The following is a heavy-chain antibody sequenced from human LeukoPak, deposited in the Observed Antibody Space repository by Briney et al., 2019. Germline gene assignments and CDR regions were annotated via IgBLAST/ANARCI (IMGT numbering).Heavy chain of an antibody. CDR2: ISPYTGGT. J-gene: IGHJ4*02. D-gene: IGHD7-27*01. Sequence: ASVHVSCKASGYTFTAYYIHWVRQAPGQGLEWMGWISPYTGGTNYAQKFQGRVTITQDRSSNTVYMDLNRLTSDDTALYYCARDHNSENWGSLGKWGQGTLVTVSS. CDR3: ARDHNSENWGSLGK. CDR1: GYTFTAYY. V-gene: IGHV1-2*02.